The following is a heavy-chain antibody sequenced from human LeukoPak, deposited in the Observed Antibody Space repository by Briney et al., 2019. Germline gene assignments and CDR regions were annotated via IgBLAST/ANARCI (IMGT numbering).Heavy chain of an antibody. Sequence: SETLSLTCTVSGGSISSSSYYWGWIRQPPGKGLEWIGSIYYSGSTYYNPSLKSRVTISVDTSKNQSSLKLSSVTAADTAVYYCARSKLRYFDWLPYYYGMDVWGQGTTVTVSS. J-gene: IGHJ6*02. CDR3: ARSKLRYFDWLPYYYGMDV. D-gene: IGHD3-9*01. CDR1: GGSISSSSYY. CDR2: IYYSGST. V-gene: IGHV4-39*07.